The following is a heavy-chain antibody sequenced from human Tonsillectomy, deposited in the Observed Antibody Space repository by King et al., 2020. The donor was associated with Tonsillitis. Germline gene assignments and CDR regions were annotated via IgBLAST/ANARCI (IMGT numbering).Heavy chain of an antibody. Sequence: QLVQSGAEVKKPGASVKVSCQTSGYTFTDYYIHWVRQAPGQGLEWMGWINPDSGATIYAQKFQDRVTLTRDTSVSTAYMELSRLRFDDTALYYCVREAYDWGQGTLVTVSS. D-gene: IGHD2-21*01. J-gene: IGHJ4*02. V-gene: IGHV1-2*02. CDR2: INPDSGAT. CDR3: VREAYD. CDR1: GYTFTDYY.